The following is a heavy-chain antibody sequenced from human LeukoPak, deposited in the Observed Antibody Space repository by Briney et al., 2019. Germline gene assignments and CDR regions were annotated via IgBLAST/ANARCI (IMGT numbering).Heavy chain of an antibody. J-gene: IGHJ4*02. CDR3: ARLRVRGYGYGPWEGPTWLDY. CDR1: GYTFTGYY. Sequence: ASVKVSCKASGYTFTGYYMHWVRQAPGQGLEWMGWINPNSGGTNYAQKFQGRVTMTRDTSISTAYMELSRLRSDDTAMYYCARLRVRGYGYGPWEGPTWLDYWGQGTLVTVSS. CDR2: INPNSGGT. D-gene: IGHD5-18*01. V-gene: IGHV1-2*02.